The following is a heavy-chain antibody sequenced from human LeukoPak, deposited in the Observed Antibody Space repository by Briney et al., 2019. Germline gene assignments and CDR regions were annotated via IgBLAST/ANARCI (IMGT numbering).Heavy chain of an antibody. Sequence: GGSLRLSCAASGFTFSSYDMSWVRQAPGKGLEWVSTISGSGGSTYYADAVKGRFTISRDNSKNTLCLQMNSLRAEDTAIYYCANRQKYYFDYWGQGTLVTVSS. CDR3: ANRQKYYFDY. CDR1: GFTFSSYD. CDR2: ISGSGGST. J-gene: IGHJ4*02. V-gene: IGHV3-23*01.